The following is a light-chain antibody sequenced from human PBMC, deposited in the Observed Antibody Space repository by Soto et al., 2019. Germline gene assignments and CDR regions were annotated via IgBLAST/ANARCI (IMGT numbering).Light chain of an antibody. J-gene: IGLJ2*01. CDR1: SSDVGGYNY. V-gene: IGLV2-14*03. Sequence: QSALIQPASVSGSPGQSITISCTGTSSDVGGYNYVSWYQQHPGKAPKVIIYEVNHRPSGVSSRFSGSKSGNTASLNISGLLAEDEADYYCGSHTDTSSPVFGGRTKLTVL. CDR2: EVN. CDR3: GSHTDTSSPV.